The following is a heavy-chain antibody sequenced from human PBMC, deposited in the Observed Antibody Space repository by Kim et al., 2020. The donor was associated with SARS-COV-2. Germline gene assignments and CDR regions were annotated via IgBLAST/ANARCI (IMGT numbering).Heavy chain of an antibody. Sequence: ASVKVSCKASGYTFTSYAMHWVRQAPGQRLEWMGWINAGNGNTKYSQKFQGSVTITRDTSASTAYMELSSLRSEDTAVYYCARGGRATVTTFDYWGQGTLVTASS. CDR3: ARGGRATVTTFDY. D-gene: IGHD4-4*01. CDR2: INAGNGNT. CDR1: GYTFTSYA. J-gene: IGHJ4*02. V-gene: IGHV1-3*01.